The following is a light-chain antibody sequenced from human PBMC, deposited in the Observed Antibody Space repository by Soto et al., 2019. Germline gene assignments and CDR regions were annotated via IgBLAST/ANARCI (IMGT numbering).Light chain of an antibody. CDR2: RND. J-gene: IGLJ1*01. CDR1: SSNVGVNF. CDR3: AAWDDSLRGRV. V-gene: IGLV1-47*01. Sequence: QSVLTQPPSASGTPGQRVTISCSGSSSNVGVNFVYWYQHLPGTAPKLLIYRNDQRPSGVPDRFSGSKSGTSSSLAISGLRYGDEADYYCAAWDDSLRGRVFGTGTKVTV.